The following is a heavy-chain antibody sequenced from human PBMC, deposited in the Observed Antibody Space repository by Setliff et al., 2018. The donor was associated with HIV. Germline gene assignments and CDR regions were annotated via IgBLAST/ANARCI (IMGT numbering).Heavy chain of an antibody. D-gene: IGHD1-26*01. J-gene: IGHJ4*02. CDR3: ASGSHGEGATDY. Sequence: SVKVSCKASGGTFSSYAISWERQAPGQGLEWMGGIIPIFGTANYAQKFQGRVTITADESTNTAYMELSSLRSEDTAVYYCASGSHGEGATDYWGLGTLVTVSS. V-gene: IGHV1-69*13. CDR2: IIPIFGTA. CDR1: GGTFSSYA.